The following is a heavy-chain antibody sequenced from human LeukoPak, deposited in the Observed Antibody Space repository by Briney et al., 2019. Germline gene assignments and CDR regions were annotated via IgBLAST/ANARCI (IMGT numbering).Heavy chain of an antibody. CDR1: GFTFSSYG. V-gene: IGHV3-30*18. CDR3: AKVRPEYYYDSSAHGYFQH. Sequence: GGSLRLSCAASGFTFSSYGMHWVRQAPGKGLEWVAVISYDGSNKYYADSVKGRFTISRDNSKNTLYLQMNSLRAEDTAVYYCAKVRPEYYYDSSAHGYFQHWGQGTLVTVSS. J-gene: IGHJ1*01. D-gene: IGHD3-22*01. CDR2: ISYDGSNK.